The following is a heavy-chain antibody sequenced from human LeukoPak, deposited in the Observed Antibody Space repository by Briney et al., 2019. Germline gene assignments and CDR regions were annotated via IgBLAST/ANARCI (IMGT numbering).Heavy chain of an antibody. V-gene: IGHV4-4*02. CDR2: IYHSGST. CDR1: GGSISSSNW. D-gene: IGHD6-13*01. CDR3: AKKKGSRGGFDY. J-gene: IGHJ4*02. Sequence: SGTLSLTCAVSGGSISSSNWWSWVRQPPGKGLEWIGEIYHSGSTNYNPSLKSRVTISVDKSKNQLSLKLSSVTAADTAVYYCAKKKGSRGGFDYWGQGTLVTVSS.